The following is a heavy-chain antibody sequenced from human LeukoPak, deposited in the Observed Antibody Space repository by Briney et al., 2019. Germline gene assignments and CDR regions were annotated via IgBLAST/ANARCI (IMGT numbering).Heavy chain of an antibody. CDR2: IYYSGST. D-gene: IGHD6-6*01. Sequence: SETLSLTCTVSGGSISGYYWSWIRQPAGKGLEWIGYIYYSGSTNYNPSLKSRVTISVDTSKNQFSLKLSSVTAADTAVYYCARGGPYSSSSVDYWGQGTLVTVSS. J-gene: IGHJ4*02. CDR1: GGSISGYY. V-gene: IGHV4-59*01. CDR3: ARGGPYSSSSVDY.